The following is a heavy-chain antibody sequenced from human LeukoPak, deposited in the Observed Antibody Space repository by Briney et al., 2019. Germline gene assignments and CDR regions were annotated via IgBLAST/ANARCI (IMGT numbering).Heavy chain of an antibody. V-gene: IGHV4-34*01. CDR1: GGSISDYY. CDR2: IYHSGST. CDR3: ARHVGTSPPTDAFDI. Sequence: SETLSLTCAFYGGSISDYYWSWIRQPPGKGLEWIGEIYHSGSTNYNPSLKSRVTISVDTSKNQLSLRLTSVTAADTAVYYCARHVGTSPPTDAFDIWGQGTMVTVSS. J-gene: IGHJ3*02. D-gene: IGHD2-2*01.